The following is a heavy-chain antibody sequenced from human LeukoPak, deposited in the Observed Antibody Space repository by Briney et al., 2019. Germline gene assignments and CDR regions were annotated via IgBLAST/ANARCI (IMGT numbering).Heavy chain of an antibody. J-gene: IGHJ6*03. D-gene: IGHD2-2*01. Sequence: KTSETLSLTCAVYGGSFSGYYWSWIRQPPGKGLEWIGEINHSGSTNYNPSLKSRVTISVDTSKNQFSLKLSSVTAADTAVYYCARDAYCSSTSCYSWTTRNYYYYMDVWGKGTTVTVSS. CDR2: INHSGST. CDR3: ARDAYCSSTSCYSWTTRNYYYYMDV. V-gene: IGHV4-34*01. CDR1: GGSFSGYY.